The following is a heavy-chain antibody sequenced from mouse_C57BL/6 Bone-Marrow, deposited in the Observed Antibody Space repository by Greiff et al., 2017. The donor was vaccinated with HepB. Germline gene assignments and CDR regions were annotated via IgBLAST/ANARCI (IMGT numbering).Heavy chain of an antibody. D-gene: IGHD1-1*01. Sequence: QVQLQQPGAELVKPGASVKLSCKASGYTFTSYWMQWVKQRPGQGLEWIGEIDPSDSYTNYNQKFKGKATLTVDTSSSTAYMQLSSLTSEDSAVYYCARRGDYYGSRKAMDYWGQGTSVTVSS. CDR3: ARRGDYYGSRKAMDY. J-gene: IGHJ4*01. CDR1: GYTFTSYW. CDR2: IDPSDSYT. V-gene: IGHV1-50*01.